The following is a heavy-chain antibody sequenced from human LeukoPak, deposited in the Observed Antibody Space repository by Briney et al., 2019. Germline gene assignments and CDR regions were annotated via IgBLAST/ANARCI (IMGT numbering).Heavy chain of an antibody. V-gene: IGHV3-23*01. CDR2: ISSSGGST. CDR3: AKGARGSSQSSGYFNWFDP. D-gene: IGHD3-22*01. CDR1: GFTFSNYG. Sequence: PGGSLRLSCAASGFTFSNYGMTWVRQAPGKGLECVSAISSSGGSTYYADSVKGRFTISRDNSKNTLYLQMNSLRAEDTAVYYCAKGARGSSQSSGYFNWFDPWGQGTLVTVSS. J-gene: IGHJ5*02.